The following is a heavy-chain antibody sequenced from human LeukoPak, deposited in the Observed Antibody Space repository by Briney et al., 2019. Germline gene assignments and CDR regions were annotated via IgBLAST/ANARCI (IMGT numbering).Heavy chain of an antibody. CDR2: IIPIFGTA. V-gene: IGHV1-69*13. D-gene: IGHD3-10*01. Sequence: SVKVSCKASGGTFSSYAISWVRHAPGQGLEWMGGIIPIFGTANYAQKFQGRVTITADESTSTAYMELSRLRSEDTAVYYCAREPMVRGYYYMDVWGKGTTVTISS. J-gene: IGHJ6*03. CDR3: AREPMVRGYYYMDV. CDR1: GGTFSSYA.